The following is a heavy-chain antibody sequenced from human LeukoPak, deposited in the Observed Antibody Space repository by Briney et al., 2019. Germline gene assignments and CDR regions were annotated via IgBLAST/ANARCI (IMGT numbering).Heavy chain of an antibody. J-gene: IGHJ4*02. CDR2: INPYSGDT. CDR1: GYTFTGYH. D-gene: IGHD6-13*01. CDR3: ARDQGSLARSWYTGY. Sequence: ASVKVSCKASGYTFTGYHIHWVRQAPGQGLEWMGRINPYSGDTNFAQKFQGRVTMTRDTSITTAYMDLSSLTPDDTAVYFCARDQGSLARSWYTGYWGQGTQVTVSS. V-gene: IGHV1-2*06.